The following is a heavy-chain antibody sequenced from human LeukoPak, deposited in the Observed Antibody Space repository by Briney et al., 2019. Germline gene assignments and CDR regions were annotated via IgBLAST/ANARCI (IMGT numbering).Heavy chain of an antibody. CDR3: ARIPSFDFWSGSLFYYFDY. CDR2: IYPGDSDA. V-gene: IGHV5-51*01. CDR1: GYSFTTYW. Sequence: GDSLKISCQAFGYSFTTYWIGWVRQMPGKGLECMGIIYPGDSDARYSPSFQGQVTISADKSISTAYLQWSSLKASDTAMYYCARIPSFDFWSGSLFYYFDYWGQGTLVTVSS. J-gene: IGHJ4*02. D-gene: IGHD3-3*01.